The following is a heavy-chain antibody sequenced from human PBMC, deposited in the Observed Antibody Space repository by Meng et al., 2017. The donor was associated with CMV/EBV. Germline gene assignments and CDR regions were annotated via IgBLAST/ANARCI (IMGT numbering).Heavy chain of an antibody. CDR3: ARMPRDGYNYIDY. CDR2: IIPIFGTA. J-gene: IGHJ4*02. V-gene: IGHV1-69*12. Sequence: QVQWGPLGGGVKSPGTSVKVSCKYSGGTFSSYAISWVRQAPGQGLEWMGGIIPIFGTANYAQKFQGRVTITADESTSTAYMELSSLRSEDTAVYYCARMPRDGYNYIDYWGQGTLVTVSS. D-gene: IGHD5-24*01. CDR1: GGTFSSYA.